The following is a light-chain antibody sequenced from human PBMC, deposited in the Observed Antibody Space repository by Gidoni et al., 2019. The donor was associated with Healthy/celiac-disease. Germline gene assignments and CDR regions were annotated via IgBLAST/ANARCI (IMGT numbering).Light chain of an antibody. Sequence: SYELTQPPSVSVSPGQTASITCAGDKLWDKYACWYQQKPSQSPVLVIYQDSKRPSGIPERFSGSNSGNTATLTISGTQAMDEADYDCQAWDSSTAVFGGGTKLTVL. CDR2: QDS. V-gene: IGLV3-1*01. CDR3: QAWDSSTAV. CDR1: KLWDKY. J-gene: IGLJ2*01.